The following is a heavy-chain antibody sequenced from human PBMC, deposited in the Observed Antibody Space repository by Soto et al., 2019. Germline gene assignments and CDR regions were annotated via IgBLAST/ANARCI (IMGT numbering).Heavy chain of an antibody. Sequence: QLQLQESGPGLVKPSETLSLTCTVSGGSISSSSYYWGWIRQPPGKGLAWIGSIYYSGLTYYNPTPNDRVPLAIDTSNNQFAGKMCSVTAANTAVEYNARNSGSQTYYDYICESLSLYSFGYWGHGTLVTVSS. D-gene: IGHD3-16*01. V-gene: IGHV4-39*01. J-gene: IGHJ4*01. CDR2: IYYSGLT. CDR3: ARNSGSQTYYDYICESLSLYSFGY. CDR1: GGSISSSSYY.